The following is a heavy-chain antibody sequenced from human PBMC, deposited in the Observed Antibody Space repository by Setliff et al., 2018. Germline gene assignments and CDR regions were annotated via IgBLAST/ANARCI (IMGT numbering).Heavy chain of an antibody. J-gene: IGHJ4*02. CDR1: GFTFSTHA. CDR2: IWSDGNTT. D-gene: IGHD3-16*01. V-gene: IGHV3-33*01. CDR3: ARDRGGGLYDY. Sequence: GGSLRLSCATSGFTFSTHAMHWARQAPGKGLDWVAMIWSDGNTTYYADSVKGRFTVSRDNAKNSLFLQMNSLRAEDTAIYFCARDRGGGLYDYWGLGTLVTVSS.